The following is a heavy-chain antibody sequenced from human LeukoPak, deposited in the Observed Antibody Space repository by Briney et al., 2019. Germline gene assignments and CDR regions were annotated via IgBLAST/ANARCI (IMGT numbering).Heavy chain of an antibody. V-gene: IGHV1-2*04. CDR1: GYTFTGYY. J-gene: IGHJ6*03. Sequence: GASVKVSCKASGYTFTGYYMHWVRQAPGQGLEWMGWINPNSGGTNYAQKFQGWVTMTRDTSISTAYMELSRLRSDDTAVYYCARDQGWLGLYYYYMDVWGKGTTVTVSS. D-gene: IGHD2-21*02. CDR3: ARDQGWLGLYYYYMDV. CDR2: INPNSGGT.